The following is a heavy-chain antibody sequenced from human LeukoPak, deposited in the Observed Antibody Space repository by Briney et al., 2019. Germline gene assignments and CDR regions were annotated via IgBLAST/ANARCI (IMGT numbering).Heavy chain of an antibody. Sequence: PSETLSLTCTVSGGSISSYYWSWIRQPAGKGLEWIGRIYTSGSTNYNPSLKSRVTMSVDTSKNQFSLKLSSVTAADTAVYYCARGRRLWELLSAFDIWGQGTMVTVSS. D-gene: IGHD1-26*01. CDR1: GGSISSYY. CDR2: IYTSGST. V-gene: IGHV4-4*07. CDR3: ARGRRLWELLSAFDI. J-gene: IGHJ3*02.